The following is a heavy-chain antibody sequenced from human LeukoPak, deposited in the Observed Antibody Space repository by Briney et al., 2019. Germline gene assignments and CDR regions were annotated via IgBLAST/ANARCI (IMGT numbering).Heavy chain of an antibody. CDR2: IYFTET. CDR3: ARISGPYYYAADV. Sequence: PSETLSLTCTVSGGSISNSNYHWGWIRQPPGKGLERIGKIYFTETYSNPSLKSRVTISMDTSKNQFSLKLSSVTAADTAVFYCARISGPYYYAADVWGQGTTVTVSS. V-gene: IGHV4-39*01. J-gene: IGHJ6*02. D-gene: IGHD3-10*01. CDR1: GGSISNSNYH.